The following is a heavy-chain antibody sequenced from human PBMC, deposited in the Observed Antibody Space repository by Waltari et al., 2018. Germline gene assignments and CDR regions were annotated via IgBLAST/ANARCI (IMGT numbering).Heavy chain of an antibody. CDR3: ARGHPLRYFDWLLSPFDY. D-gene: IGHD3-9*01. V-gene: IGHV4-59*01. CDR1: GGSISSYY. Sequence: QVQLQESGPGLVKPSETLSLTCPVSGGSISSYYWSWIRQPPGKGLEWIGYIYYSGSTNYNPSRKGRVTISVDTSKNQCSLKLSSVTAADTAVYYCARGHPLRYFDWLLSPFDYWGQGTLVTVSS. CDR2: IYYSGST. J-gene: IGHJ4*02.